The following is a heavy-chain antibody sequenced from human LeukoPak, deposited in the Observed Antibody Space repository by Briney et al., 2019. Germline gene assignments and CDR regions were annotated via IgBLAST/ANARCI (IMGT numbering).Heavy chain of an antibody. J-gene: IGHJ4*02. Sequence: TGGSLRLSCAASGFTFSSYSMNWVRQAPGKGLEWVSAISGSGGSTYYADSVKGRFTIPRDNSKNTLYLQMNSLRAEDTAVYYCAKFADYVTDYWGQGTLVTVSS. D-gene: IGHD4-17*01. CDR3: AKFADYVTDY. CDR1: GFTFSSYS. V-gene: IGHV3-23*01. CDR2: ISGSGGST.